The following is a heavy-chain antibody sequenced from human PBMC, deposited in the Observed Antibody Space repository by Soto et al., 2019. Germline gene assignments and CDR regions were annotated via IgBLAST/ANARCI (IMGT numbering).Heavy chain of an antibody. CDR3: AKEPRYSSGWYGYFDY. V-gene: IGHV3-30-3*01. CDR1: GFTFRTYA. Sequence: PGGSLRLSCAASGFTFRTYAMHWVRQAPGRGPEWVAVISSDGSNKYYADAVQGRLTISRDNSKNTLYLQMNSLRAEDTAVYYCAKEPRYSSGWYGYFDYWGQGTLVTVSS. CDR2: ISSDGSNK. D-gene: IGHD6-19*01. J-gene: IGHJ4*02.